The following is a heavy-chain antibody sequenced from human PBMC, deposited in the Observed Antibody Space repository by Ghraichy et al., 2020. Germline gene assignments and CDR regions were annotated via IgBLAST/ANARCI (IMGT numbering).Heavy chain of an antibody. CDR1: GGSISRSSYY. J-gene: IGHJ1*01. CDR3: TSRVGWPAEYFHL. D-gene: IGHD2-15*01. V-gene: IGHV4-39*01. CDR2: IYYSGTT. Sequence: SETLSLTCTVSGGSISRSSYYWGWVRQPPRKGLEWIGSIYYSGTTYYNPSLKSRATISIDTSKNKLSLNLNSVTAADMAVYCCTSRVGWPAEYFHLWGQGTLVTVSS.